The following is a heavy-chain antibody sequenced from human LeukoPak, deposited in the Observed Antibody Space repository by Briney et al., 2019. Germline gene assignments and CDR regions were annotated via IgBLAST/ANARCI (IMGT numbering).Heavy chain of an antibody. D-gene: IGHD5-24*01. CDR2: ISDEGSHT. J-gene: IGHJ4*02. CDR1: GFTFSSYW. CDR3: ARVTGGYNLVDY. V-gene: IGHV3-74*01. Sequence: GGSLRLSCAASGFTFSSYWMHWVRQAPGKGLVWVSRISDEGSHTFYADSVKGRFAMSRDNAKNTLYLQMNSLRAEDTAVYYCARVTGGYNLVDYWGQGTLVTVSS.